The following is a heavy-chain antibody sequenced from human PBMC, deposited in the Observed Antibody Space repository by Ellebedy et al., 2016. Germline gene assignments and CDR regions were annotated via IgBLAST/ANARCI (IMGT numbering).Heavy chain of an antibody. J-gene: IGHJ3*02. CDR2: INPSSGRT. CDR1: GYTFISYY. D-gene: IGHD4-23*01. CDR3: ARTYGGPLAFDI. V-gene: IGHV1-46*01. Sequence: ASVKVSCKASGYTFISYYMHWVRQAPGQGLEWMGVINPSSGRTDYAQTFQGRVTVTRDTSTSTVYLDLSSLKSEDTALYFCARTYGGPLAFDIWGQGTMVTVSS.